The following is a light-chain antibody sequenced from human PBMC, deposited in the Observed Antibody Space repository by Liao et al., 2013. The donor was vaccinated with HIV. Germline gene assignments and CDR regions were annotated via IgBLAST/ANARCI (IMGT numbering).Light chain of an antibody. V-gene: IGLV3-1*01. CDR3: QAWDSSTSYV. Sequence: SYELTQPPSVSVSPGQTARITCSGDALSKQYAYWYQQKPGQAPVLVIYQDTKRPSGIPERFSGSNSGNTATLTISGTQAMDEADYYCQAWDSSTSYVFGTGTKVTVL. CDR1: ALSKQY. CDR2: QDT. J-gene: IGLJ1*01.